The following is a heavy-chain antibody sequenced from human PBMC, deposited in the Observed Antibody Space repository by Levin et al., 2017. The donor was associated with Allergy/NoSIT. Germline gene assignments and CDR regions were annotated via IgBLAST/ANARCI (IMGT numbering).Heavy chain of an antibody. CDR1: GLSFSGYG. V-gene: IGHV3-30*18. CDR3: AKADVPIVMVAATSLDH. D-gene: IGHD2-15*01. J-gene: IGHJ5*02. CDR2: ISFDGRDD. Sequence: GGSLRLSCAASGLSFSGYGMVWVRQAPGKGLEWVAAISFDGRDDYYADSVKGRFTISRDNSKNTLFLQMNTLRVEDTAVYYCAKADVPIVMVAATSLDHWGQGTLVTVSS.